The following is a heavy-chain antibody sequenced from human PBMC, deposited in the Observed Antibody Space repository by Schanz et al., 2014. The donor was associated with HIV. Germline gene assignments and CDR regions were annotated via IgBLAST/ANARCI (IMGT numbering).Heavy chain of an antibody. Sequence: QVQLVQSGAEVKKTGSPVKVSCKAFGGTLSNYAINWVRQAPGQGLEWMGWISAYNGNTNYAQKLQGRVTMSTDTSTSTAYMDLRSLRSDATAVYYCANSGYCTNGICYTRGDGMDVWGQGTTVTVSS. CDR3: ANSGYCTNGICYTRGDGMDV. CDR2: ISAYNGNT. CDR1: GGTLSNYA. D-gene: IGHD2-8*01. J-gene: IGHJ6*02. V-gene: IGHV1-18*01.